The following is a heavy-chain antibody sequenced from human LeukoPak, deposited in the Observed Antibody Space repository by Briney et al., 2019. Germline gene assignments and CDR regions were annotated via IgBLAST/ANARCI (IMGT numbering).Heavy chain of an antibody. D-gene: IGHD4-17*01. J-gene: IGHJ3*02. CDR1: GFTFSSYA. CDR3: AKDTTSDGDYAFAFDI. Sequence: PGGSLRLSCAASGFTFSSYAMSWVRQAPGKGLEWVSAISGSGGSTYYADSAKGRFTTSRDNSKNTLYLQMNSLRAEDTAVYYCAKDTTSDGDYAFAFDIWGQGTMVTVSS. V-gene: IGHV3-23*01. CDR2: ISGSGGST.